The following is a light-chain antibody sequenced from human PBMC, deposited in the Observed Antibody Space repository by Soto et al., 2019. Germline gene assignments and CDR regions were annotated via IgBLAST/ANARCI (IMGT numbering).Light chain of an antibody. CDR3: QQRYNWPIT. V-gene: IGKV3-11*01. Sequence: MVLTQSPGTLSLSPGESATLSCRASQHISGYLAWYQQKPGQAPRLLTSDASNRATDIPDRFSGSGSGTDFTLTISSLEPEDFSVYYCQQRYNWPITFGQGTRLEIK. CDR2: DAS. CDR1: QHISGY. J-gene: IGKJ5*01.